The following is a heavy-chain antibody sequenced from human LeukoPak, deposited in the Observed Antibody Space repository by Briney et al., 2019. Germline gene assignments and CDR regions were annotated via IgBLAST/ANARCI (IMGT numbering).Heavy chain of an antibody. CDR2: ISYDGKDK. Sequence: GGSLRLSCAASGFTFCRYVMHWVRQAPGKGLEWVAVISYDGKDKYCADSVKGRFTISRDNAQNSLYLQMNSLRDEDTAVYYCARDSRFGKLLIPYFDYWGQGTLVTVSS. D-gene: IGHD3-10*01. CDR1: GFTFCRYV. J-gene: IGHJ4*02. CDR3: ARDSRFGKLLIPYFDY. V-gene: IGHV3-30*03.